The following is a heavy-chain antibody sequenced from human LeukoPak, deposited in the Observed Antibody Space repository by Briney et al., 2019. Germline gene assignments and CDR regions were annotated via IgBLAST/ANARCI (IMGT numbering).Heavy chain of an antibody. J-gene: IGHJ4*02. CDR2: IYYPDT. CDR1: GGSISSGDYS. CDR3: ARASYSYDISGWVPFDY. D-gene: IGHD3-22*01. Sequence: SETLSLTCAVSGGSISSGDYSWSWIRQPPGKGLEWIGYIYYPDTYYNPSLKSRVTISLDTSENQFSLRLSSVTAADTAVYYCARASYSYDISGWVPFDYWGQGTLVTVSS. V-gene: IGHV4-30-4*07.